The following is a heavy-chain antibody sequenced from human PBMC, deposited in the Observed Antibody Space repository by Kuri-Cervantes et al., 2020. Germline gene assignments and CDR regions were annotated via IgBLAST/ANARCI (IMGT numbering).Heavy chain of an antibody. CDR2: MNPNSGNT. V-gene: IGHV1-8*01. CDR3: ARAIGMGTYYYYGMDV. CDR1: GYTFTSYD. J-gene: IGHJ6*02. Sequence: ASVKVSCKASGYTFTSYDINWVRQATGQGLERMGWMNPNSGNTGYAQKFQGRVTMTRNTSISTAYMELSSLRSEDTAVYYCARAIGMGTYYYYGMDVWGQGTTVTVSS. D-gene: IGHD3-16*02.